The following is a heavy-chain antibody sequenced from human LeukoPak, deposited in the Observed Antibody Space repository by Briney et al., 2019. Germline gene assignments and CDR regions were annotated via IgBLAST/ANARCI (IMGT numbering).Heavy chain of an antibody. V-gene: IGHV4-34*01. D-gene: IGHD5-24*01. CDR3: ARATDMATTGGDFDY. Sequence: SETLSLTCAVYGGSFSGYYWSWIRQPPGKGLEWIGEINHSGSTNYNPSLKSRVTISVDTSKNQFSLRLSSVTAADTAVYYCARATDMATTGGDFDYWGQGTLVTVSS. CDR1: GGSFSGYY. J-gene: IGHJ4*02. CDR2: INHSGST.